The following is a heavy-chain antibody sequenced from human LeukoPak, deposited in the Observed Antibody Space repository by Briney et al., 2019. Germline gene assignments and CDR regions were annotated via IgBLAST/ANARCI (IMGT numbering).Heavy chain of an antibody. CDR1: GGSISSGGYY. J-gene: IGHJ4*02. D-gene: IGHD3-3*01. Sequence: SQTLSLTCTVSGGSISSGGYYWSWIRQHPGKGLEWIGCIYYSGSTYYNPSLKSRVTISVDTSKNQFSLKLSSVTAADTAVYYCARETLWSGYYVDYWGQGTLVTVSS. V-gene: IGHV4-31*03. CDR3: ARETLWSGYYVDY. CDR2: IYYSGST.